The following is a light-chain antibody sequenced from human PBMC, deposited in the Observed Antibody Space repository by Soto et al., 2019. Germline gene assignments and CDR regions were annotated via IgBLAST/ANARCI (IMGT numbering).Light chain of an antibody. V-gene: IGLV2-8*01. Sequence: QSALTQPPSASGSPGRSVTIPCTGTSNDIGEYHYVSWYQQHPGKAPKLMIYEVTQRPSGVPHRFSGSKSGNTASLTVSGLQPEDEADYYCTSYAGSDNPVLFGGGTKVTVL. CDR2: EVT. CDR3: TSYAGSDNPVL. J-gene: IGLJ2*01. CDR1: SNDIGEYHY.